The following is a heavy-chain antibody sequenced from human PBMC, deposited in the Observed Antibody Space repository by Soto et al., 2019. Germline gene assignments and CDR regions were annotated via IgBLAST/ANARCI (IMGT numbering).Heavy chain of an antibody. CDR3: ARGITIFVVVIKNWFDP. Sequence: ASVKVSCKASGYTFTGYYMHWVRQAPGQGLEWMGWINPNSGGTNYAQKFQGRVTMTRDTSISTAYMELSRLRSGDTAVYYCARGITIFVVVIKNWFDPWGQGTLVTVSS. CDR2: INPNSGGT. J-gene: IGHJ5*02. V-gene: IGHV1-2*02. D-gene: IGHD3-3*01. CDR1: GYTFTGYY.